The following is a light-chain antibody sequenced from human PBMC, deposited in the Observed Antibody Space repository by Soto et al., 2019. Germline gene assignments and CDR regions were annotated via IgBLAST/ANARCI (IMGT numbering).Light chain of an antibody. CDR3: QHYYNYWT. V-gene: IGKV1-5*03. CDR1: QDVSNW. J-gene: IGKJ1*01. Sequence: EIKLTQSPPTLSASIGDRVTITCRASQDVSNWLVWYQQKSGKAPKLLIYKASSLQSGVPSRFSGSGSGTEFTLTISSLQPDDFATYYCQHYYNYWTFGQGTKVDIK. CDR2: KAS.